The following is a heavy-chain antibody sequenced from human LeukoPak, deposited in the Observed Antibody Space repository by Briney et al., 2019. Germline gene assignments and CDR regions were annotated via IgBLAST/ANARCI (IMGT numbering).Heavy chain of an antibody. J-gene: IGHJ4*02. D-gene: IGHD3-22*01. Sequence: GESLKISCKASGFTFTNYWIGWVRQMPGKGLEWMGIIYPGDSDTRYSPSFQGQVTISADKSISTAYLQWSSLKASDTAMYYCARRRYYDSSGTTSLDYWGQGTLVTVSS. V-gene: IGHV5-51*01. CDR3: ARRRYYDSSGTTSLDY. CDR2: IYPGDSDT. CDR1: GFTFTNYW.